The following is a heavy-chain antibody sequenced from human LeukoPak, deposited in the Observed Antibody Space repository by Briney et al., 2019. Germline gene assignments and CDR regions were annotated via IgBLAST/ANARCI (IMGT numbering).Heavy chain of an antibody. CDR1: GGSIRSYY. Sequence: SETLSLTCTDSGGSIRSYYWSWIRQPPGKGLEWIGYIYYSGSTNSNPSLKSRVTISVDTSKNQFSLKVSSVTAADTAVYYCARALTPGYCSGGTCSYFDYWGQGTLVTVSS. V-gene: IGHV4-59*01. J-gene: IGHJ4*02. CDR3: ARALTPGYCSGGTCSYFDY. CDR2: IYYSGST. D-gene: IGHD2-15*01.